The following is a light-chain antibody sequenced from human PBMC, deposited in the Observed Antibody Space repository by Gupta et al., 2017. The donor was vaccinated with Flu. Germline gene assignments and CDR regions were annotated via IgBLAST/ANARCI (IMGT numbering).Light chain of an antibody. Sequence: QSALTQPRSVSGSPGPSVTISCTGTSSDVGGYDSVSWYQQYPGKAPKVLIYDVTKRPSGVPDRVSGSKSGDTASLTISGLQADDEADYYCCSFAGAHTWVFGGGTKVTVL. V-gene: IGLV2-11*01. J-gene: IGLJ3*02. CDR2: DVT. CDR1: SSDVGGYDS. CDR3: CSFAGAHTWV.